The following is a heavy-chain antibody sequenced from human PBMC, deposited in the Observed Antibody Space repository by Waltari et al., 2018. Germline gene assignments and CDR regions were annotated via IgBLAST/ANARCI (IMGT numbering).Heavy chain of an antibody. CDR2: VHGSGKA. CDR3: ARDRGRGLYLDS. CDR1: GDSVRSTYW. D-gene: IGHD2-15*01. Sequence: QLELQESGPGLVKPSGTLSLTCAVSGDSVRSTYWWSWVRQPPGKGLEWIGQVHGSGKANYNPAFASRVTVSLATSANHFFLELTSATAADTAVYYCARDRGRGLYLDSWGQGALVTVSP. J-gene: IGHJ4*02. V-gene: IGHV4-4*02.